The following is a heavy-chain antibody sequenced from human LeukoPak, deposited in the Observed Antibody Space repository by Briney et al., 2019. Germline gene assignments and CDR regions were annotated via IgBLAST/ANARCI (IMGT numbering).Heavy chain of an antibody. V-gene: IGHV4-39*07. J-gene: IGHJ5*02. D-gene: IGHD2-2*01. CDR3: AGSSAPQFDP. CDR2: IYYSGST. CDR1: GGSISSSSYY. Sequence: SVTLSLTCTVSGGSISSSSYYWGWIRQPPGKGLEWIGSIYYSGSTYYNPSLKSRVTISVDTSKNQFSLKLSSVTAADTAVYYCAGSSAPQFDPWGQGTLVTVSS.